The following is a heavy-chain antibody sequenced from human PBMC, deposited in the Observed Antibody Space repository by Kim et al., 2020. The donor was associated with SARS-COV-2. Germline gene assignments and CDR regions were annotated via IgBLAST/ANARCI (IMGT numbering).Heavy chain of an antibody. D-gene: IGHD4-17*01. CDR3: AREYDYGDSIYAFDI. Sequence: GGSLRLSCAASGFTFSSYSMNWVRQAPGKGLEWVSSISSSSSYIYYADSVKGRFTISRDNAKNSLYLQMNSLRAEDTAVYYCAREYDYGDSIYAFDIWGQGTMVTVSS. V-gene: IGHV3-21*01. CDR2: ISSSSSYI. J-gene: IGHJ3*02. CDR1: GFTFSSYS.